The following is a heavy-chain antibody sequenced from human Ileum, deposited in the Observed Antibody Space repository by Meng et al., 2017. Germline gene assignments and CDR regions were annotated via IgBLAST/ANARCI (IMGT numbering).Heavy chain of an antibody. Sequence: EVQLLGSGGDLAQPGGSLRLSCAASGFTFSTYAMSWARQAPGKGPEWVSAISGDAKDTYYADSVKGRFTVSRDNFKNTVSLQMNSLRVEDAAIYYCVREATWAIFDYWGQGSLVTVSS. V-gene: IGHV3-23*01. CDR3: VREATWAIFDY. CDR1: GFTFSTYA. J-gene: IGHJ4*02. D-gene: IGHD5-24*01. CDR2: ISGDAKDT.